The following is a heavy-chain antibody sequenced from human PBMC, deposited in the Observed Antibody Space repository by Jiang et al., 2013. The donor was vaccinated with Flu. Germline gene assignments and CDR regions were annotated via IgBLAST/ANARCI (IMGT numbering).Heavy chain of an antibody. CDR1: GFSLTTSGMC. J-gene: IGHJ4*02. CDR2: IDWDDDK. CDR3: ARILGYSNYFFDY. D-gene: IGHD4-11*01. Sequence: KPTQTLTLTCTFSGFSLTTSGMCVNWIRQPPGKALEWLARIDWDDDKYYSTSLKTRLTISKDTSKNQVVLTMTNMDPVDTATYYCARILGYSNYFFDYWGQGTLVTVSS. V-gene: IGHV2-70*11.